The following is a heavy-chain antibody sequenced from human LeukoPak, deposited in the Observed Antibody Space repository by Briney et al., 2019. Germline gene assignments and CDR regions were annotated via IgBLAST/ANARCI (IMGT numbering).Heavy chain of an antibody. D-gene: IGHD5-24*01. J-gene: IGHJ6*03. CDR3: ARAGEMRYMDV. Sequence: GGSLRLSCEASGFTFSKYYMSWIRQAPGKGLEWVSHIKGNGATTYYADSVRGRFTISRDNAKNSLFLQMNSLRVDDTATYYCARAGEMRYMDVWGKGTAVAVS. CDR1: GFTFSKYY. V-gene: IGHV3-11*01. CDR2: IKGNGATT.